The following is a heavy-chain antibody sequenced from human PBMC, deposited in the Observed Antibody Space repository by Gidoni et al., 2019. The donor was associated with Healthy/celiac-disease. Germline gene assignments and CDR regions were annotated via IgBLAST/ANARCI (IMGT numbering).Heavy chain of an antibody. CDR1: GFTFSNAW. J-gene: IGHJ4*02. Sequence: EVQLVESGGGLVKPGGSLRLSCAASGFTFSNAWISWVRQAPGKGLEWVGRMKSKTDGGTTDYAAPVKGRFTISRDDSKNTLYLQMNSLKTEDTAVYYCTTGYIVVGALGFDYWGQGTLVTVSS. CDR3: TTGYIVVGALGFDY. V-gene: IGHV3-15*01. CDR2: MKSKTDGGTT. D-gene: IGHD2-15*01.